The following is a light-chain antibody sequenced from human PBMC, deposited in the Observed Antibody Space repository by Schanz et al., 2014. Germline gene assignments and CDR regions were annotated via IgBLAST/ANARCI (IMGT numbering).Light chain of an antibody. Sequence: QSALTQPPSASGSPGQSVTISCTGSSNDISSYKYVSWYQQHPGKAPKLMIYDVSNRPSGVSNRFSGSKSGNTASLTISGLQAEDEADYYCSSYTSSSTLVFGGGTQLTVL. CDR3: SSYTSSSTLV. J-gene: IGLJ3*02. CDR1: SNDISSYKY. V-gene: IGLV2-14*01. CDR2: DVS.